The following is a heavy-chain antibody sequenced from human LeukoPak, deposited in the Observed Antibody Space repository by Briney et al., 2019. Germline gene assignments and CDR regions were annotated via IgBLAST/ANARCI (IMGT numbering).Heavy chain of an antibody. V-gene: IGHV1-69*02. CDR3: ARALDYYGSGSYYGMDV. CDR1: GYTFTGYY. CDR2: IIPILGIA. Sequence: GASVKVSCKASGYTFTGYYMHWVRQAPGQGLEWMGRIIPILGIANYAQKFQGRVTITADKSTSTAYMELSSLRSEDTAVYYCARALDYYGSGSYYGMDVWGQGTTVTVSS. D-gene: IGHD3-10*01. J-gene: IGHJ6*02.